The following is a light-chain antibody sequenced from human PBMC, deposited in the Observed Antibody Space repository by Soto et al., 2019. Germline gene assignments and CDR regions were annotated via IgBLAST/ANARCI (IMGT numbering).Light chain of an antibody. J-gene: IGKJ1*01. Sequence: DIQMTQSPSTLSASVGDRVTITCRASQSISAWLAWYQQKPGKAPKLLIHMASSLESGVPSRFSGRGFGTEFTLTISSLQPDDFATYYCQQYSSYQWTFGHGTKVDIQ. CDR1: QSISAW. V-gene: IGKV1-5*03. CDR3: QQYSSYQWT. CDR2: MAS.